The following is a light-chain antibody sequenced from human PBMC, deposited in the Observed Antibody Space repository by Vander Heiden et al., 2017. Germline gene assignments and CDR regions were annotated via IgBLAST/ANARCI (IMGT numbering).Light chain of an antibody. CDR1: QDISTY. V-gene: IGKV1-9*01. CDR3: RQLDKWPIT. Sequence: TQLTQSPASLSASAGDRATITCRASQDISTYLAWYQQKPGKAPNLLIYAASTLQPGIPSRFSGSGSGTDFTLTISSLQPEDFATYYCRQLDKWPITFGGGTKVETK. J-gene: IGKJ4*01. CDR2: AAS.